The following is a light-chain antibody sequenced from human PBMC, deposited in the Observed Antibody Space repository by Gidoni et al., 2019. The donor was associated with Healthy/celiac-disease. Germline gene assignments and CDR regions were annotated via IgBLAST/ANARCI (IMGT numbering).Light chain of an antibody. CDR2: AAS. V-gene: IGKV1-39*01. CDR1: QRISSY. Sequence: DIQMTQSPSSLSASVVDSVTITCRASQRISSYLNWYQQKPGKAPKLLIYAASSLQSGVPSRFSGSGSGTDFTLTISSLQPEDFATYYCQQSYSTLYTFGQGTKLEIK. CDR3: QQSYSTLYT. J-gene: IGKJ2*01.